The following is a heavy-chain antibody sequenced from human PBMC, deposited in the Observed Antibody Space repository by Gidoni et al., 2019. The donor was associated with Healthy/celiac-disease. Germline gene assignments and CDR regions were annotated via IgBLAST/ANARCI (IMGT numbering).Heavy chain of an antibody. J-gene: IGHJ4*02. CDR1: GFPFSSYA. CDR3: AKEGWNDPHFDY. D-gene: IGHD1-1*01. Sequence: EVQLLESGGGLVQPGGSLRLSCAASGFPFSSYAMSWVRQAPGQGLEWVSAISGSGGSTYYADSVKGRFTISRDNSKNTLYLQMNSLRAEDTAVYYCAKEGWNDPHFDYWGQGTLVTVSS. CDR2: ISGSGGST. V-gene: IGHV3-23*01.